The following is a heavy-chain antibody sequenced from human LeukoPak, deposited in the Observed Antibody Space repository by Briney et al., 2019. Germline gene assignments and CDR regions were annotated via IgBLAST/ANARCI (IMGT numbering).Heavy chain of an antibody. V-gene: IGHV3-72*01. CDR3: ARTFTKYYYDSSGILNY. J-gene: IGHJ4*02. CDR2: SRNKGNAYST. D-gene: IGHD3-22*01. Sequence: GGSLRLSCAASGFSFSDHHVDWVRQAPGKGLEWIGRSRNKGNAYSTVYAASVNGRFTISRDNAKSSLYLQMNSLRAEDTALYYCARTFTKYYYDSSGILNYWGQGTLVTVSS. CDR1: GFSFSDHH.